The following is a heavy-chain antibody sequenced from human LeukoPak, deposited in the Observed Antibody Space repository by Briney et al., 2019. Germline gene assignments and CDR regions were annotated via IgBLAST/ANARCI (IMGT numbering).Heavy chain of an antibody. CDR1: GXTFSSHW. V-gene: IGHV3-74*01. CDR3: ASTFYGDSPPY. D-gene: IGHD4-17*01. Sequence: GSLRLSCSVSGXTFSSHWMHWVRQAPGKGLVWVSGDGSSTTYADSVKGRFTVSRDSAKNTLYLQMNSLRAEDTAVYYCASTFYGDSPPYWGQGTLVTVSS. J-gene: IGHJ4*02. CDR2: DGSST.